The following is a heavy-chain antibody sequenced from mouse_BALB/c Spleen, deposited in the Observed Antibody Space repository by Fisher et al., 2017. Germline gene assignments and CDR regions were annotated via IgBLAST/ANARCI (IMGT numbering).Heavy chain of an antibody. Sequence: KFKGKATLTADKSSSTAYMQLSSLTSEDSAVHYCASGDWLDYWGQGTSVTVSS. CDR3: ASGDWLDY. D-gene: IGHD3-3*01. V-gene: IGHV1-87*01. J-gene: IGHJ4*01.